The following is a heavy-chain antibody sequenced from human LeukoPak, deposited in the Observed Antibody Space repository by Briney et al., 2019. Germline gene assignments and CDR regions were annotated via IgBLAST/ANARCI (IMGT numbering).Heavy chain of an antibody. V-gene: IGHV3-23*01. CDR2: ILNSGGST. D-gene: IGHD3-10*01. CDR3: ARGRGPINTPVDF. J-gene: IGHJ4*02. CDR1: GFTFTNHA. Sequence: GSLRLSCVASGFTFTNHAMSWVRQAPGKGLEWVSSILNSGGSTDYADSVKGRFTISRDNSKNTLYLQMNSLRAEDAATYYCARGRGPINTPVDFWGQGTLVTVSS.